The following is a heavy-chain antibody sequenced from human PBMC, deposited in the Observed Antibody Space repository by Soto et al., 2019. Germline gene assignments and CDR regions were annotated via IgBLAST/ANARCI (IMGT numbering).Heavy chain of an antibody. J-gene: IGHJ3*02. Sequence: SETLSLTCTVSGGSISSYYWSWIRQPPGKGLEWIGYIYYSGSINYNPSLKSRVTISVDTSKNQFSLKLSSVTAADTAVYCCARARGVVVPAAMDAFDIWGQGTMVTVSS. CDR3: ARARGVVVPAAMDAFDI. CDR1: GGSISSYY. D-gene: IGHD2-2*01. CDR2: IYYSGSI. V-gene: IGHV4-59*01.